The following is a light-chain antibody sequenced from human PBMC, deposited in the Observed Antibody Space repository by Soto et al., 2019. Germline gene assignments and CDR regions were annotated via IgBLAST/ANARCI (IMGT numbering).Light chain of an antibody. CDR2: KTS. CDR1: QITSGW. J-gene: IGKJ1*01. V-gene: IGKV1-5*03. CDR3: QHYNSYSEA. Sequence: DIQMTQSPSTLSASVGDRVTIICRASQITSGWLAWYQQKPGKAPNLLIYKTSTLESGVPSRFSGSGSGTDFTLTISSLQPEDFATYYCQHYNSYSEAFGQGTKVDI.